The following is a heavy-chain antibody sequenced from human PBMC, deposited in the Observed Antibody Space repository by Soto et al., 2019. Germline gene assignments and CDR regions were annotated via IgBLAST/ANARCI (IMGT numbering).Heavy chain of an antibody. CDR2: IIPIFGTA. Sequence: ASVKVSCKASGGTFSSYAISWVRQAPGQGLEWMGGIIPIFGTANYAQKFQGRVTITADESTSTAYMELSSLRSEDTAVYYCASSVVAATPYYYYGMDVWGQGTTVTVSS. CDR3: ASSVVAATPYYYYGMDV. CDR1: GGTFSSYA. J-gene: IGHJ6*02. D-gene: IGHD2-15*01. V-gene: IGHV1-69*13.